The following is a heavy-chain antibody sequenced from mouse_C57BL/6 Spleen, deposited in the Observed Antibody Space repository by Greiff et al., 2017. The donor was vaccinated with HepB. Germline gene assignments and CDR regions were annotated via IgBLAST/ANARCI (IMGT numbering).Heavy chain of an antibody. CDR3: AREGEAYYYGSSSAWFAY. V-gene: IGHV1-72*01. Sequence: QVQLQQPGAGLVKPGASVKLSCKASGYTFTSYWMHWVKQRPGRGLEWIGRIDPNSGGTKYNEKFKSKATLTVDKPSSTAYMQLSSLTSEDSAVYYCAREGEAYYYGSSSAWFAYWGQGTLVTVSA. CDR2: IDPNSGGT. D-gene: IGHD1-1*01. J-gene: IGHJ3*01. CDR1: GYTFTSYW.